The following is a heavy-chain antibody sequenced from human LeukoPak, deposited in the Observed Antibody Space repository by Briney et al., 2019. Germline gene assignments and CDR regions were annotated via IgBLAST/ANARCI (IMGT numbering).Heavy chain of an antibody. J-gene: IGHJ4*02. D-gene: IGHD4-17*01. CDR2: ISARDGST. CDR3: AKLLDDYGDYYFDY. V-gene: IGHV3-23*01. CDR1: GFTFGIYA. Sequence: GGSLRLSCAASGFTFGIYAMSWVRQAPGQGLDWVSAISARDGSTYYADSVKGRFTISRDNSKNTLYLQMNSLRAEDTAVYYCAKLLDDYGDYYFDYWGQGTLVTVSS.